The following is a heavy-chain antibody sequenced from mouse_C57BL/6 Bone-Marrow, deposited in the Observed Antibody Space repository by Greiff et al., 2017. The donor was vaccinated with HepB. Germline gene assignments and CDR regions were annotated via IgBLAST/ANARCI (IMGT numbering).Heavy chain of an antibody. V-gene: IGHV5-12*01. CDR2: ISNGGGST. CDR3: ARHDYYGNAMDY. CDR1: GFTFSDYY. D-gene: IGHD1-1*01. Sequence: EVKLVESGGGLVQPGGSLKLSCAASGFTFSDYYMYWVRQTPEKRLEWVAYISNGGGSTYYPDTVKGRFTISRENAKNTLYLQMSRLKSEDTAMYYCARHDYYGNAMDYWGQGTSVTVSS. J-gene: IGHJ4*01.